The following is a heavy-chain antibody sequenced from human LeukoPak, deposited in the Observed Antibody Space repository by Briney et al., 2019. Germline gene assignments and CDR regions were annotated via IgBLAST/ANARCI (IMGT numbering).Heavy chain of an antibody. D-gene: IGHD1-26*01. CDR3: TTAQYSGSYWTFDY. V-gene: IGHV3-15*01. CDR1: GFTFSNAW. Sequence: PGGSLRLSCAASGFTFSNAWMSWVRQAPGKGLEWVGRIKSKTDGGTTDYAAPVKGRFTIPRDDSKNTLYLQMNSLKTEDTAVYYCTTAQYSGSYWTFDYWGQGTLVTVSS. J-gene: IGHJ4*02. CDR2: IKSKTDGGTT.